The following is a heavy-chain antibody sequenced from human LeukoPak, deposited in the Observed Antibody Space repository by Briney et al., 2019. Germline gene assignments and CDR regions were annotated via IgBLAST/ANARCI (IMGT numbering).Heavy chain of an antibody. Sequence: GGSLRLSCAASGFTFSSYGMHWVRQAPGKGLEWVAFIRYDGSNKYYADSVKGRFTISRDNSKNTLYLQMNSLRAEDTAVYYCAKGVLDYYCYYGMDVWGQGTTVTVSS. CDR3: AKGVLDYYCYYGMDV. V-gene: IGHV3-30*02. CDR2: IRYDGSNK. CDR1: GFTFSSYG. J-gene: IGHJ6*02.